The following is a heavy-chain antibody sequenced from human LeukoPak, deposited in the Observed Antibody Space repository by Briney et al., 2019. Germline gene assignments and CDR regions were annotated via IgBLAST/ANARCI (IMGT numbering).Heavy chain of an antibody. V-gene: IGHV4-4*02. CDR3: ARGLGYYYYYMDV. J-gene: IGHJ6*03. CDR2: IYYSRST. CDR1: GGSISSSNW. Sequence: SGTLSLTCAVSGGSISSSNWWSWVRQPPGNGLEWIGEIYYSRSTNYNPSLKSRVTISVDKSKNQFSLKLSSVTAADTAVYYCARGLGYYYYYMDVWGKGTTVTVSS. D-gene: IGHD3-16*01.